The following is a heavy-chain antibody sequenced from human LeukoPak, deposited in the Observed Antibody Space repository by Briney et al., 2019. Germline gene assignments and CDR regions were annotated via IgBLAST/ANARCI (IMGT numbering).Heavy chain of an antibody. D-gene: IGHD6-6*01. CDR3: AKDEGRSGSSPSPYFDY. CDR2: IRCDGSNK. J-gene: IGHJ4*02. Sequence: GGSLRLSCAASGFTFSSYGMHWVRQAPGKGLEWVAFIRCDGSNKYYADSVKGRFTISRDNSKNTLYLQMNSLRAENRALYCCAKDEGRSGSSPSPYFDYWRQGTLVTVSP. V-gene: IGHV3-30*02. CDR1: GFTFSSYG.